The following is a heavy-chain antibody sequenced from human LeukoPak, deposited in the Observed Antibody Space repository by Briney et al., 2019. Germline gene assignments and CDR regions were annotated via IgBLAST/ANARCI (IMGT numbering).Heavy chain of an antibody. D-gene: IGHD6-19*01. V-gene: IGHV1-3*03. Sequence: ASVKVSCKASGYSFTSHYMHWVRQAPGQRLEWMGWINVGNGNTKYSQEFQGRVTITRDTSASTAYMELSSLRSGDMAVYYCARVVRYSNGPLTDLLPYYLDYWGQGTLVTVSS. CDR2: INVGNGNT. J-gene: IGHJ4*02. CDR1: GYSFTSHY. CDR3: ARVVRYSNGPLTDLLPYYLDY.